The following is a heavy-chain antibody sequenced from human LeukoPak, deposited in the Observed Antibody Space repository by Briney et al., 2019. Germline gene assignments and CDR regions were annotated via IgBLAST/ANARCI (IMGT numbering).Heavy chain of an antibody. D-gene: IGHD3-3*01. J-gene: IGHJ6*02. CDR3: VKGRHYDSWSGNRNKNFYGMDV. V-gene: IGHV3-30*18. CDR1: GFILSSFD. Sequence: ERSLRLSCVGSGFILSSFDMHWVRQAPGKGLEWVAHITYDGSSKNYADSVKGRFTMSRDNSKSTLFLQMNRLRPDDTAVYFCVKGRHYDSWSGNRNKNFYGMDVWGQGTTVAVSS. CDR2: ITYDGSSK.